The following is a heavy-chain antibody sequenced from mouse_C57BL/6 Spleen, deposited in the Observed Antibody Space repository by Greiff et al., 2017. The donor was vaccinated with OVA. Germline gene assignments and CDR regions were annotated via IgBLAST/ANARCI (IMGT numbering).Heavy chain of an antibody. CDR1: GYTFTSYW. Sequence: QVQLQQPGAELVKPGASVKLSCKASGYTFTSYWMHWVKQRPGQGLEWIGMIHPNSGSTNYNEKFKGKATLTADKSSSTAYMQLNSLTSEDSAVYFCARSTGTGYFDVWGTGTTVTVSS. J-gene: IGHJ1*03. CDR3: ARSTGTGYFDV. V-gene: IGHV1-64*01. D-gene: IGHD4-1*01. CDR2: IHPNSGST.